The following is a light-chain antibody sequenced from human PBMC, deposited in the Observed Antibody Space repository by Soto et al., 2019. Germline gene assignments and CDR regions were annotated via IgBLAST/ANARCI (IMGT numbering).Light chain of an antibody. Sequence: EIVLTQSPATLSLSLGERATLSCRASQSVSSYLAWFQQKPGQAPRLLIYDASKRATGVPARFSGSGSGTDFTLTISSLEPEDFAVYYCQQRSSWPGTFGQGTRLEIK. J-gene: IGKJ5*01. CDR2: DAS. CDR3: QQRSSWPGT. V-gene: IGKV3-11*01. CDR1: QSVSSY.